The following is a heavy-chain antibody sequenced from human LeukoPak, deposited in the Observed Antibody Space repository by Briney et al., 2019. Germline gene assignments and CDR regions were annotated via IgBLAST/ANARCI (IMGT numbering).Heavy chain of an antibody. CDR3: ARSPPNKGDEPLDY. V-gene: IGHV3-21*01. CDR2: ISSSSSYI. J-gene: IGHJ4*02. D-gene: IGHD1-14*01. CDR1: GFTFSSYS. Sequence: TGGSLRLSCAASGFTFSSYSMNWVRQAPGKGLEWVSSISSSSSYIYYTASVKGRFTISRDNAKNSLYLQMNSLRAEDTAVYYCARSPPNKGDEPLDYWGQGTLVTVSS.